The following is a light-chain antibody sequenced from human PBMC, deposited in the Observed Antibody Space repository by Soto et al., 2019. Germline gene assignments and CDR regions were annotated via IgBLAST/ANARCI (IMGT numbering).Light chain of an antibody. J-gene: IGLJ1*01. CDR2: GNT. V-gene: IGLV1-40*01. CDR3: CSFAGSNTFV. Sequence: QSVLTQPPSVSGAPGQRVTISCTGSSSNIGAGYDVHWYQQLPGTAPKLLIYGNTNRPSGVPDRFSGSRSGTSASLAITGLQAEDEADYYCCSFAGSNTFVFGTGTKLTVL. CDR1: SSNIGAGYD.